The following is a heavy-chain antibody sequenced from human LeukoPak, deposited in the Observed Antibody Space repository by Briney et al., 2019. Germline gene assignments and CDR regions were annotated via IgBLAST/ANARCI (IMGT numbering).Heavy chain of an antibody. CDR3: ARRTFGGVIVLFDY. V-gene: IGHV4-39*01. CDR2: IYYSGST. J-gene: IGHJ4*02. D-gene: IGHD3-16*02. Sequence: PSETLSLTCTVSGGSISSSSYYWGWIRQPPGKGLEWIGSIYYSGSTYYNPSLKSRVTISVDTSKNQFSLKLSSVTAADTAVYYCARRTFGGVIVLFDYWGQGTLVTVSP. CDR1: GGSISSSSYY.